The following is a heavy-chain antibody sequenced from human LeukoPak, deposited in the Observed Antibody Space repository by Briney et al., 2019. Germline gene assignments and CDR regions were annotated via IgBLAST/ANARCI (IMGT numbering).Heavy chain of an antibody. J-gene: IGHJ4*02. CDR1: GGSFSGYY. D-gene: IGHD5-24*01. CDR2: INHSGST. CDR3: ARSGWATALGY. Sequence: PSETLALTCAVDGGSFSGYYWSWIRQPPGKGLEWIGEINHSGSTNYNPSLKSRVTISVDTSKNQFSLKLSSVTAADTAVYYCARSGWATALGYWGQGTLVTVSS. V-gene: IGHV4-34*01.